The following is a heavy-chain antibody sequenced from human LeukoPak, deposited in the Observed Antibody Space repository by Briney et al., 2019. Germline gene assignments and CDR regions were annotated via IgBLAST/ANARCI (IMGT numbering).Heavy chain of an antibody. CDR3: ARAPGRAVAGWFDP. CDR2: IYYSVST. D-gene: IGHD6-19*01. J-gene: IGHJ5*02. Sequence: SYTLSLTCTVSGGSLSSSSYYWGWLRQPPGKGLEGIGSIYYSVSTYYNPSLKSRVTISVDTSKNQFSLKLSSVTAADTAVYYCARAPGRAVAGWFDPWGQGTLGTVSS. CDR1: GGSLSSSSYY. V-gene: IGHV4-39*07.